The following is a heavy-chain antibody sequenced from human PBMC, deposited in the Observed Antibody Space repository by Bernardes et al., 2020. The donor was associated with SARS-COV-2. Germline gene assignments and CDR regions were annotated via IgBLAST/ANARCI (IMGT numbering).Heavy chain of an antibody. CDR2: ISWNSGSI. D-gene: IGHD3-22*01. Sequence: GGSLRLSCAASGFTFDDYAMHWVRQAPGKGLEWVSGISWNSGSIGYADSVKGRFTISRDNAKNSLYLQMNSLRAEDTALYYCAKDSTDYYDSSGYSYWGQGTLVTVSS. J-gene: IGHJ4*02. CDR3: AKDSTDYYDSSGYSY. CDR1: GFTFDDYA. V-gene: IGHV3-9*01.